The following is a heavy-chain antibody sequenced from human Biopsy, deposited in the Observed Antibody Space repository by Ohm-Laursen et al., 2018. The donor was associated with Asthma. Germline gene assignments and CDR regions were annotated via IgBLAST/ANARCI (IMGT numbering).Heavy chain of an antibody. CDR2: IYYSGST. V-gene: IGHV4-31*03. J-gene: IGHJ4*02. CDR3: ARAQDYYDSKGYYRSFDY. D-gene: IGHD3-22*01. CDR1: YGSITSGGYY. Sequence: SQTLSLTCTVSYGSITSGGYYWTCIRQHPGKGLERIGFIYYSGSTYYNPSLKSRVSISIDTSKNQFSLKLSSVTAADTAVYYCARAQDYYDSKGYYRSFDYWGQGTLVTVSS.